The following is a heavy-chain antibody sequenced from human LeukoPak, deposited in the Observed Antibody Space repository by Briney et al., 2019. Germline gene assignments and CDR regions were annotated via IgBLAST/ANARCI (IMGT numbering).Heavy chain of an antibody. CDR2: IYHSGST. D-gene: IGHD3-10*01. CDR1: GYSISSGYY. Sequence: PSETLSLTCTVSGYSISSGYYWGWIRQPPGKGLEWIGSIYHSGSTYYNPSLKSRVTISVDTSKNQFSLKLSSVTAADTAVYYCTRDGGSGRNYGSGPNWYFDLWGRGTLVTVSS. J-gene: IGHJ2*01. CDR3: TRDGGSGRNYGSGPNWYFDL. V-gene: IGHV4-38-2*02.